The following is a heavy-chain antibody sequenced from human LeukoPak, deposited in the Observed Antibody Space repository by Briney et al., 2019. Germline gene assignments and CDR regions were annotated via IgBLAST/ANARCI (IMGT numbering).Heavy chain of an antibody. Sequence: GGSLRLSCAASGFTFSIYAMSWVRQAPGKGLEWVSAISGTGGNTYYADSVKGRFTISRDNSKNTLYLQMNSLRDEDTAVYYCAKAQSSGFYWYFDCWGQGTLVTVSS. CDR1: GFTFSIYA. CDR2: ISGTGGNT. V-gene: IGHV3-23*01. CDR3: AKAQSSGFYWYFDC. D-gene: IGHD3-22*01. J-gene: IGHJ4*02.